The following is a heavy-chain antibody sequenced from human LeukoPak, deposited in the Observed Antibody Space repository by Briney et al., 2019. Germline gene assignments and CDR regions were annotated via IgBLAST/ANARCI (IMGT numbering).Heavy chain of an antibody. CDR2: IYYSGST. J-gene: IGHJ5*02. D-gene: IGHD3-10*01. Sequence: SETLSLTCIVSGGSIGSNYWSWIRQPPGKGLEWIGYIYYSGSTNYNPSLKSRVSISADTSKNQFSLKLSSVTAADTAVYYCARGMGRAWFDPWGQGTLVTVSS. CDR1: GGSIGSNY. CDR3: ARGMGRAWFDP. V-gene: IGHV4-59*12.